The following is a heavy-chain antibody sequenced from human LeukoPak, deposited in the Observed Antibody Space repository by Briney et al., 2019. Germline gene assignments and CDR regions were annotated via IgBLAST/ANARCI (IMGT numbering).Heavy chain of an antibody. CDR2: INTETGNP. D-gene: IGHD5-12*01. Sequence: ASVKVSCKASAYIFTNYAMNWVRQAPGQGLEWMGWINTETGNPTYAQGFTGHFDFSLDTSVSTAYLQISSLKAEDTAVYYCATTGGSDYDSGMIIMEVWGQGTTVTVSS. V-gene: IGHV7-4-1*02. CDR3: ATTGGSDYDSGMIIMEV. J-gene: IGHJ6*02. CDR1: AYIFTNYA.